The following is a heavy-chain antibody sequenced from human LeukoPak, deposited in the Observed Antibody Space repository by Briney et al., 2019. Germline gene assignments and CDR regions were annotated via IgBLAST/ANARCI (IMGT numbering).Heavy chain of an antibody. Sequence: SETLSLTCTVSGGSISSFYWSWIRQPPEKGLEWIGYLYYSGTTNYNPSLKSRVTMSVDTAKNQFSLRLSSVTAADTAVYYCARTGRDVYKLRALDIWGRGTLVTVSS. CDR1: GGSISSFY. CDR3: ARTGRDVYKLRALDI. CDR2: LYYSGTT. V-gene: IGHV4-59*01. J-gene: IGHJ3*02. D-gene: IGHD5-24*01.